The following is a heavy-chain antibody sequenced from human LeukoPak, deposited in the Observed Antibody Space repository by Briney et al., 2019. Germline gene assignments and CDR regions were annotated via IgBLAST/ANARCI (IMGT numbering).Heavy chain of an antibody. CDR2: INPNSGGT. Sequence: GASVKVSCKASGYTFTGYYMHWVRQAPGQGHEWMGWINPNSGGTNYAQKFQGRVTMTRDTSISTAYMELSRLRSDDTAVYYCARVRAAASTAWFDPWGQGTRVTVSS. D-gene: IGHD6-13*01. CDR3: ARVRAAASTAWFDP. CDR1: GYTFTGYY. J-gene: IGHJ5*02. V-gene: IGHV1-2*02.